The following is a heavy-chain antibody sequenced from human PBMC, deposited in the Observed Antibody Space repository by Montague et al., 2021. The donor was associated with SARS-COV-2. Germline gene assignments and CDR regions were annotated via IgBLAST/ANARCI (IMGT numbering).Heavy chain of an antibody. Sequence: CAISGDSVSTNNTTWNWVRQSPSGDLEWLGRTYFRSKWYNDYAVFVKSRITINPDTSKNQFSLQLKSVTPKDTAIYFCGRVFAPAGTFDFWGQGTLVTVSS. CDR1: GDSVSTNNTT. CDR3: GRVFAPAGTFDF. D-gene: IGHD6-13*01. J-gene: IGHJ4*02. V-gene: IGHV6-1*01. CDR2: TYFRSKWYN.